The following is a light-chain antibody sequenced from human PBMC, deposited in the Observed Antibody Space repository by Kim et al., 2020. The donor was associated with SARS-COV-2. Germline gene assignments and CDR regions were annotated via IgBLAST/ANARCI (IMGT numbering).Light chain of an antibody. CDR2: GAS. V-gene: IGKV3-11*01. CDR1: QSVSSY. Sequence: DIVLKQSPATLSSSLGDRATLSCRASQSVSSYLVWYQQKPGQAPRLLIYGASKGTTGIPCRFSGRGSGTDFTLTISSLEPEDFAVYYCQQRSNWPYTWRQETKLE. CDR3: QQRSNWPYT. J-gene: IGKJ2*01.